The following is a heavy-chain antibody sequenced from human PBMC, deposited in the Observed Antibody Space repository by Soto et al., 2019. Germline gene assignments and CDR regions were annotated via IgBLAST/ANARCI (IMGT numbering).Heavy chain of an antibody. V-gene: IGHV6-1*01. CDR1: GDSVSSNSAA. J-gene: IGHJ6*02. CDR2: TYYRSKWYD. D-gene: IGHD3-3*01. Sequence: SQTLSLTCAISGDSVSSNSAAWNWIRQSPSRGLEWLGRTYYRSKWYDDYAVSVKSRITINPDTSKNQFSLQLNSVTPEDTAVYYCARGWSGYWYYYYYGMDVWGQGTTVTVSS. CDR3: ARGWSGYWYYYYYGMDV.